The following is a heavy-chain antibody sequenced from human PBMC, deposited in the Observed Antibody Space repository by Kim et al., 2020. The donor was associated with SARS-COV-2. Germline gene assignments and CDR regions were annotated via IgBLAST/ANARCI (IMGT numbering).Heavy chain of an antibody. V-gene: IGHV4-59*01. CDR2: IYYSGST. D-gene: IGHD6-13*01. Sequence: SETLSLTCTVSGGSISSYYWSWIRQPPGKGLEWIGYIYYSGSTNYNPSLKSRVTISVDTSKNQFSLKLSSVTAADTAVYYCARDNNSSSWYGGGSYYYYGMDVWGQGTTVTVSS. J-gene: IGHJ6*02. CDR1: GGSISSYY. CDR3: ARDNNSSSWYGGGSYYYYGMDV.